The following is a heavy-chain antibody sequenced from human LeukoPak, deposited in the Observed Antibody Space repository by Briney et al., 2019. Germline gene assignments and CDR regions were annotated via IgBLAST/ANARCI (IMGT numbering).Heavy chain of an antibody. CDR1: GGSISSSTNY. Sequence: PSETLSLTCTVSGGSISSSTNYWGWIRQPPGKGLEWIASIYYSVRTFYSPSLKSRVTISVDTSNNQFSLKFSSVTAADSAVYYCARHEVPNYFDYWGQGMLVTVSS. D-gene: IGHD2-2*01. CDR2: IYYSVRT. J-gene: IGHJ4*02. V-gene: IGHV4-39*01. CDR3: ARHEVPNYFDY.